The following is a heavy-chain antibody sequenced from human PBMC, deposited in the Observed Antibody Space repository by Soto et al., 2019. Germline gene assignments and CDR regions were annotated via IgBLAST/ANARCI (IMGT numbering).Heavy chain of an antibody. Sequence: EVQLVESGGGLVKPGGSLRLSCVASGFSFSDYTMSWVRQAPGKGLDWVSTISISSSNIFYAASVKGRFTVSRDNAKNSLYLQMDNLRAEDTAVYFCARGLGGLPVAADFDYWGQGTLVTVSS. CDR3: ARGLGGLPVAADFDY. D-gene: IGHD6-25*01. V-gene: IGHV3-21*02. CDR1: GFSFSDYT. J-gene: IGHJ4*02. CDR2: ISISSSNI.